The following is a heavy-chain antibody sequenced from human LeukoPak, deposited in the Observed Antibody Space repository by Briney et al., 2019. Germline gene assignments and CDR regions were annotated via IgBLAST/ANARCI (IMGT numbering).Heavy chain of an antibody. CDR3: ARDVERLFDY. D-gene: IGHD6-25*01. J-gene: IGHJ4*02. V-gene: IGHV3-21*01. Sequence: GGSLRLSCAASGFTFSSHRMNWVRQAPGKGLEWVSSISSSSSYIYSADSVKGRFTISRDNAKNSLYLQMNSRRAEDTAVYYCARDVERLFDYWGQGTLVTVSS. CDR2: ISSSSSYI. CDR1: GFTFSSHR.